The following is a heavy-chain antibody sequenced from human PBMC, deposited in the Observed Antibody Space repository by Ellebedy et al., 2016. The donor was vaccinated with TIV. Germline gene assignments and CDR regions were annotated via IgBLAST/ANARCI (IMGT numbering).Heavy chain of an antibody. J-gene: IGHJ5*02. D-gene: IGHD3-10*01. CDR2: IYYSGST. CDR1: GGSISRSSSY. Sequence: SETLSLTCTVSGGSISRSSSYWGWIRQPPGKGLEWIGSIYYSGSTDYNPSLKSRVTIPADTSKNQFSLRLSSVTAADTAVYYCARWFGELLYVRWFDPWGQGTLVTVSS. CDR3: ARWFGELLYVRWFDP. V-gene: IGHV4-39*01.